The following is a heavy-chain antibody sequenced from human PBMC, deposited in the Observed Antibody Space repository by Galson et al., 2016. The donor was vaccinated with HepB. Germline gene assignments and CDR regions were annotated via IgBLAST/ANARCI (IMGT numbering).Heavy chain of an antibody. CDR1: GFTFSGST. Sequence: SLRLSCAASGFTFSGSTIHWVRQASGKGLEWVGRVRGKTNSYSTAYTASVNGRFTISRDDSKDTAYLQMNSLKTEDTAVYYCASSTTPDYYYGMDVWGQGTLVTVSS. CDR2: VRGKTNSYST. CDR3: ASSTTPDYYYGMDV. D-gene: IGHD4-11*01. J-gene: IGHJ6*02. V-gene: IGHV3-73*01.